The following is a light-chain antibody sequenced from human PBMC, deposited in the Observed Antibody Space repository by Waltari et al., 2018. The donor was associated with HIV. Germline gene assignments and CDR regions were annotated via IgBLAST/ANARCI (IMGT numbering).Light chain of an antibody. Sequence: DIQMYQVPSSLSASVGDRVTITCRASREISNDLAWYQQKPGEVPKLLIYASSTLRSGVPSRFRGSGSGTDFTLTINGLQPEDVASYYCQNYDSAPVAFGQGTRLEI. CDR2: ASS. CDR3: QNYDSAPVA. V-gene: IGKV1-27*01. CDR1: REISND. J-gene: IGKJ5*01.